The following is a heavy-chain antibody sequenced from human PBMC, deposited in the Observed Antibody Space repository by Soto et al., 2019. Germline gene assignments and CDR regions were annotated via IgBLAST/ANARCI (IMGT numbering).Heavy chain of an antibody. J-gene: IGHJ6*02. CDR3: ARDGGIRYYDFWSGYYSYYYGMDV. CDR1: GFTFSSYS. V-gene: IGHV3-21*01. CDR2: IRSSSSYI. Sequence: EVQLVESGGGLVKPGGSLRLSCAASGFTFSSYSMNWVRQAPGKGLEWVSSIRSSSSYIYYADSVKGRFTISRDNAKNSLYLQMNSLRAEDTAVYYCARDGGIRYYDFWSGYYSYYYGMDVWGQGTTVTVSS. D-gene: IGHD3-3*01.